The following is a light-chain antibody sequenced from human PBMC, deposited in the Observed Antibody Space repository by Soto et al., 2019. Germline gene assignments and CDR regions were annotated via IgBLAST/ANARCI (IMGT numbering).Light chain of an antibody. CDR3: QQFSSYPLT. CDR1: QSVSSSY. J-gene: IGKJ4*01. Sequence: IVLTHSQGTLSLSPCERATLSFSASQSVSSSYLAWYQQKPGQAPRLLIYGASSRATGIPDRFSGRGSGTDFTLTISRLEPEDFAVYYCQQFSSYPLTFGGGTKVDI. CDR2: GAS. V-gene: IGKV3-20*01.